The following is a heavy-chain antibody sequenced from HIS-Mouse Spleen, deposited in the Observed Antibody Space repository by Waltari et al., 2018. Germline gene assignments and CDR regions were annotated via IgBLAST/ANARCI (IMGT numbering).Heavy chain of an antibody. CDR3: AGTDFGVVH. V-gene: IGHV4-61*02. Sequence: QLQLQESGPGLVKPSETLSLTCTVSGGSISSSSYYWSWIRQPAGKGLEWIGRSYTSGSTNYNPALKSRVTMSVDTSKNQFSLKLSSVTAADTAVYYCAGTDFGVVHWGQGTLVTVSS. CDR1: GGSISSSSYY. J-gene: IGHJ4*02. CDR2: SYTSGST. D-gene: IGHD3-3*01.